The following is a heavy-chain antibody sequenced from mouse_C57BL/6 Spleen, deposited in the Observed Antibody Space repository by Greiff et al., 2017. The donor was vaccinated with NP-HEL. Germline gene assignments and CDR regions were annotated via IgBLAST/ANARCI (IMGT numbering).Heavy chain of an antibody. Sequence: QVQLQQPGAELVKPGASVKLSCKASGYTFTSYWMQWVKQRPGQGLEWIGEIDPSDSYTNYNQKFKGKATLTVDTSSSTAYMQLSSLTSEDSAVYYCARAITTAFDYWGQGTTLTVSS. J-gene: IGHJ2*01. D-gene: IGHD1-2*01. V-gene: IGHV1-50*01. CDR3: ARAITTAFDY. CDR1: GYTFTSYW. CDR2: IDPSDSYT.